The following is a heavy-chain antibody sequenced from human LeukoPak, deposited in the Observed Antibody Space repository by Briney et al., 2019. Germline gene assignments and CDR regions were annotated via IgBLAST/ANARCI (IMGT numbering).Heavy chain of an antibody. CDR1: GFTFSSYV. J-gene: IGHJ4*02. CDR3: AKEGFDS. Sequence: PGGSLRLSCAAFGFTFSSYVMSWVRQAPGEGLEWVSSISNSGGSTYYADPVKGRFTISRDNSKNTLYLQMNSLRAEDTAVYYCAKEGFDSWGQGTLVTVSS. CDR2: ISNSGGST. V-gene: IGHV3-23*01.